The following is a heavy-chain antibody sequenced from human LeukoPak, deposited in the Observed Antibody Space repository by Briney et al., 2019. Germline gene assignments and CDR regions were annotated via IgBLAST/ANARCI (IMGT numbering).Heavy chain of an antibody. CDR3: AREGDTAMTAGYYYYMDV. CDR2: ISYDGSNK. D-gene: IGHD5-18*01. J-gene: IGHJ6*03. CDR1: GFTFSSYA. V-gene: IGHV3-30*04. Sequence: PGRSLRLSCAASGFTFSSYAMHWARQAPGKGLEWVAVISYDGSNKYYADSVKGRFTISRDNSKNTLYLQMNSLRAEDTAVYYCAREGDTAMTAGYYYYMDVWGKGTTVTVSS.